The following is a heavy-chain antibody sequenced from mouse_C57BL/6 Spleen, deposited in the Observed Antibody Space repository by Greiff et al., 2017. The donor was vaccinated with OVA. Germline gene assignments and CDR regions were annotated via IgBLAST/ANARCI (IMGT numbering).Heavy chain of an antibody. CDR3: ARSANWDYFDY. Sequence: VQLQQPGAELVKPGASVKMSCKASGYTFTSYWITWVKQRPGQGLEWIGDISPGSGRAHYNEKFKSKDTLTVDTSSSTAYMQLSSLTSADAAVSYCARSANWDYFDYWGQGTTLTVSS. V-gene: IGHV1-55*01. CDR1: GYTFTSYW. D-gene: IGHD4-1*01. CDR2: ISPGSGRA. J-gene: IGHJ2*01.